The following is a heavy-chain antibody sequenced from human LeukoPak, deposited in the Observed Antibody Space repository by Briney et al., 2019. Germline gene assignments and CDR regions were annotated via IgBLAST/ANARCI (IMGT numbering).Heavy chain of an antibody. Sequence: GGSLRLSCAASGFTFSSYSMNWVRQAPGKGLEWVSSISSSSSYIYYADSVKGRFTISRDNAKNSLYLQMNSLRAEDTAVYYCARVNIGETDYAHDYWGQGTLVTVSS. V-gene: IGHV3-21*01. CDR2: ISSSSSYI. D-gene: IGHD4-17*01. J-gene: IGHJ4*02. CDR1: GFTFSSYS. CDR3: ARVNIGETDYAHDY.